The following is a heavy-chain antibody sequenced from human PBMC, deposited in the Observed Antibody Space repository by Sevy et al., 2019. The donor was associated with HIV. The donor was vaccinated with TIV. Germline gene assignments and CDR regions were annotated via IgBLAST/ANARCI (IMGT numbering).Heavy chain of an antibody. CDR3: AKGDYNYNFLFDY. J-gene: IGHJ4*02. D-gene: IGHD1-1*01. V-gene: IGHV3-23*01. CDR2: INTSGAGT. Sequence: GGSLRLSCAASGFTFSRSAMNWVRQAPGKGLEWVSTINTSGAGTYYAYSVRGQFTISRDNSKNTLYLQMNSLRAEDTAAYYCAKGDYNYNFLFDYWGQGTLVTVSS. CDR1: GFTFSRSA.